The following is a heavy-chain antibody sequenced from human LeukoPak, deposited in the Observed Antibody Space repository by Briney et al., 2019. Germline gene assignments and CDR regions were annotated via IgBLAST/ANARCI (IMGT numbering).Heavy chain of an antibody. D-gene: IGHD3-3*01. V-gene: IGHV3-23*01. J-gene: IGHJ4*02. CDR1: GFTFSSYA. CDR3: AKGRFLEWLLYYFDY. Sequence: GGSLRLSCAASGFTFSSYAMSWVRQAPGKGLEWVSAISGSGGSTYYADSAKGRFTISRDNSKNTLYLQMNSLRAEDTAVYYCAKGRFLEWLLYYFDYWGQGTLVTVSS. CDR2: ISGSGGST.